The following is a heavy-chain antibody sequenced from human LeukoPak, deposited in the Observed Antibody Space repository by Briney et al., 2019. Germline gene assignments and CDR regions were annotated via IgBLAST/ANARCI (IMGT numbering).Heavy chain of an antibody. J-gene: IGHJ4*02. Sequence: PSETLSLTCTVSGGSISSSSYYWGWIRQPPGKGLEWLGSIYYSGRTYYNPSLKSRVTISVDTSKNQFSLKLSSVTAVDTAVYNCARGHLAYCGGDCYSFDYWGQGTLVTVSS. CDR3: ARGHLAYCGGDCYSFDY. V-gene: IGHV4-39*07. CDR2: IYYSGRT. CDR1: GGSISSSSYY. D-gene: IGHD2-21*01.